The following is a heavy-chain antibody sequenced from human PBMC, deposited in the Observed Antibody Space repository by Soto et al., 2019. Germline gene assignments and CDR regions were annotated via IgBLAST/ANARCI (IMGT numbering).Heavy chain of an antibody. Sequence: QVQLVQSGAEVKKPGASVKVSCKASGYTFTSYYMHWVRQAPGQGLEWMGIINPSGGSTSYAQKFQGRVTMTRDKSTSTVYMELSSLRSEDTAVYYCARGDKDTYYYDSSGRYNWFDPWGQGPLVTVSS. CDR3: ARGDKDTYYYDSSGRYNWFDP. CDR1: GYTFTSYY. V-gene: IGHV1-46*01. D-gene: IGHD3-22*01. CDR2: INPSGGST. J-gene: IGHJ5*02.